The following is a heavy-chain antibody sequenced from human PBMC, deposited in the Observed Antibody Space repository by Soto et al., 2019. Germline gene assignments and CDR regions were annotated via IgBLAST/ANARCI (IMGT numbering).Heavy chain of an antibody. V-gene: IGHV3-30-3*01. J-gene: IGHJ4*02. Sequence: QVQLVESGGGVVHPGTSLRLACAGAGFTFRSYALYWVRQAPGKGLEWVAVISHDGSNTDYADSVKGRFTISRDSSQNTLYLHMSSLTVEDTAMYYCARDGYPVAVTKHLDYWGQGTLVTVSS. CDR1: GFTFRSYA. CDR3: ARDGYPVAVTKHLDY. CDR2: ISHDGSNT. D-gene: IGHD4-17*01.